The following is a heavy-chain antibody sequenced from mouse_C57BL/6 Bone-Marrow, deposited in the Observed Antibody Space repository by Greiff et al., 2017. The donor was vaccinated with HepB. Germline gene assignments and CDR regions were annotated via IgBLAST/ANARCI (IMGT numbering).Heavy chain of an antibody. V-gene: IGHV5-12*01. CDR1: GFTFRDYY. CDR3: ARTLTGPYYAMDY. Sequence: EVQGVESGGGLVQPGGSLKLSCAASGFTFRDYYMYWVRQTPEKRLEWVAYISNGGGSTYYPDTVKGRFTISRDNAKNTLYLQMSRLKSEDTAMYYCARTLTGPYYAMDYWGQGTSVTVSS. CDR2: ISNGGGST. D-gene: IGHD4-1*01. J-gene: IGHJ4*01.